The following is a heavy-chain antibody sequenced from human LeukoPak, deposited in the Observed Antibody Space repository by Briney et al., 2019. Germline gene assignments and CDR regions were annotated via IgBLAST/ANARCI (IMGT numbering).Heavy chain of an antibody. CDR3: XXXXXXGSGLGTGYYFDS. J-gene: IGHJ4*03. CDR2: FSHGENT. D-gene: IGHD6-19*01. CDR1: GYSISSGDY. Sequence: SETLSLTCIVSGYSISSGDYWGWIRQPPGKGLEWIGSFSHGENTYYNPSLKSRVTISVDTSKSPFSLTLTSVTAADTALHYCXXXXXXGSGLGTGYYFDSWGQGTMVTVSS. V-gene: IGHV4-38-2*02.